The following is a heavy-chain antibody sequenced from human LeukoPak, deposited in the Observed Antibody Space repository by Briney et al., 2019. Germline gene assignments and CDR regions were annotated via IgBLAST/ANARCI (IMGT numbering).Heavy chain of an antibody. CDR2: INPNSGGT. CDR3: ARDCSSTSCLYYYYYGMDV. D-gene: IGHD2-2*01. V-gene: IGHV1-2*02. Sequence: ASVKVSCKASGYTFTGYYMHWVRQAPGQGLEWMGWINPNSGGTNYAQKFQGRVTMTRDTSISTAYMELSRLRSDDTAVYYCARDCSSTSCLYYYYYGMDVWGQGTTVTVSS. CDR1: GYTFTGYY. J-gene: IGHJ6*02.